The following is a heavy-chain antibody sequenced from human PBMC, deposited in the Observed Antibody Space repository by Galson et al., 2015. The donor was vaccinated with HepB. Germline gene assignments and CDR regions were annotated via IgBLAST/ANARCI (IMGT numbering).Heavy chain of an antibody. CDR3: AKDWVEQYQLVHYHYYYGLDV. V-gene: IGHV3-23*01. CDR2: ISGSGGST. D-gene: IGHD2-2*01. CDR1: RFTFSSYA. J-gene: IGHJ6*02. Sequence: SLRLSCAASRFTFSSYAMSWVRQAPGKGLQWVSGISGSGGSTYYADSVKGRFTIFRDNSKNTLYLQMNSLRAEDTAIYYCAKDWVEQYQLVHYHYYYGLDVWGQGTAVTVSS.